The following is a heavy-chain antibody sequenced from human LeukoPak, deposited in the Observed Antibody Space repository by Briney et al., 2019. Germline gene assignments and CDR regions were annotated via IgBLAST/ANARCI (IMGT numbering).Heavy chain of an antibody. CDR3: ARGPPTDYYDSSGFYYVFDY. J-gene: IGHJ4*02. CDR1: GGSFSGYY. D-gene: IGHD3-22*01. CDR2: INHSGST. Sequence: SETLSLTCAVYGGSFSGYYWSWIRQPPGKGLEWIGEINHSGSTNYNPSLKSRVTISVDTSKSQFSLKLSSVTAADTAVYFCARGPPTDYYDSSGFYYVFDYWGQGTLVTVSS. V-gene: IGHV4-34*01.